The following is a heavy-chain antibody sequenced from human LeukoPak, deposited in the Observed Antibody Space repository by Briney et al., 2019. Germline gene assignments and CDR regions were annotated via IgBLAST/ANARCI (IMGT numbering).Heavy chain of an antibody. D-gene: IGHD1-26*01. CDR2: INPNSGGT. Sequence: ASVKVSCKASGYTFTGYYMHWVRQAPGQGLEWMGWINPNSGGTNYAQKLQGRVTMTTDTSTSTAYMELRSLRSDDTAVYYCARGIVGVFWFDPWGQGTLVTVSS. V-gene: IGHV1-2*02. J-gene: IGHJ5*02. CDR1: GYTFTGYY. CDR3: ARGIVGVFWFDP.